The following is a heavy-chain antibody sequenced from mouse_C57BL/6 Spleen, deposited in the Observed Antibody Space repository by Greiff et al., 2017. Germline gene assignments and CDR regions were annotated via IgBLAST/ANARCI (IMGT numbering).Heavy chain of an antibody. CDR2: ISGGGGIT. D-gene: IGHD4-1*01. J-gene: IGHJ2*01. CDR3: ARTGTRGDYFDY. Sequence: EVQVVESGGGLVKPGGSLKLSCAASGFTFSSYTMSWVRQTPGKRLEWVASISGGGGITYYPDSVKGRFTFSRDNAKNTLYLQMSSLRSEDAALYCCARTGTRGDYFDYWGQGTTLTVSS. V-gene: IGHV5-9*01. CDR1: GFTFSSYT.